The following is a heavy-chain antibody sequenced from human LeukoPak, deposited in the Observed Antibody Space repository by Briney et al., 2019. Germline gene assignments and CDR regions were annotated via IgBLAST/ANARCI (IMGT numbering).Heavy chain of an antibody. D-gene: IGHD5-18*01. CDR3: ARYRDTAMVTYFDY. CDR1: GGSISSHY. J-gene: IGHJ4*02. Sequence: PSETLSLTCTVSGGSISSHYWSWIRQPPGKGLEWIGYIYYSGSTNYNPSLKSRVTISVDTSKNQFSLKLSSVTAADTAVYYRARYRDTAMVTYFDYWGQGTLVTVSS. V-gene: IGHV4-59*11. CDR2: IYYSGST.